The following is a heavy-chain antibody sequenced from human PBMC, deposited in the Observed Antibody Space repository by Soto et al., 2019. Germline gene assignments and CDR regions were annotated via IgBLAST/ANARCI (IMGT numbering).Heavy chain of an antibody. D-gene: IGHD1-1*01. CDR3: ARSQMATTGPYFDY. J-gene: IGHJ4*02. Sequence: SETLSLTCTVSGGSISSGGYYWTWIRQHPVRGLEWIGYIYNSGNSFYHPSLKSRLTISLDTSKNQFSLNLRSVTAAGTAVYYCARSQMATTGPYFDYWGLGTLVTVSS. V-gene: IGHV4-31*03. CDR1: GGSISSGGYY. CDR2: IYNSGNS.